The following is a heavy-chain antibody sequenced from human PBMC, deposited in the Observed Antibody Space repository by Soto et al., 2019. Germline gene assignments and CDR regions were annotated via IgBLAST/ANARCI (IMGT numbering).Heavy chain of an antibody. CDR3: EKENGPKWEVPDY. D-gene: IGHD1-26*01. V-gene: IGHV3-9*01. J-gene: IGHJ4*02. CDR2: ISWNSGSI. CDR1: GFTFDDYA. Sequence: SLRLSCAASGFTFDDYAMHWVRQAPGKGLEWVSGISWNSGSIGYADSVKGRFTISRDNAKNSMYLQMNSLRAKDTTLYYCEKENGPKWEVPDYWGQETLVPVST.